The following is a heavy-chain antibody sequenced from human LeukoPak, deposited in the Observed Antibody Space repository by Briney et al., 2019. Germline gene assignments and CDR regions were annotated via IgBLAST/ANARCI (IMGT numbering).Heavy chain of an antibody. J-gene: IGHJ5*02. V-gene: IGHV1-18*01. CDR3: ARGDTIFGVVENWFDP. Sequence: ASVKVSCKASGYTFTSYGISWVRQAPGQGLEWMGWISAYNGNTNYAQKLQGRVTMTTDTSTSTVYMELSSLRSEDTAVYYCARGDTIFGVVENWFDPWGQGTLVTVSS. CDR2: ISAYNGNT. CDR1: GYTFTSYG. D-gene: IGHD3-3*01.